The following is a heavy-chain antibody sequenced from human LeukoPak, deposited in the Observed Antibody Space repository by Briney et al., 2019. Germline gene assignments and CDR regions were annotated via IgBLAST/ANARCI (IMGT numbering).Heavy chain of an antibody. V-gene: IGHV4-34*01. CDR3: ARRGALWFGELSSNSFGKMKNWFDP. J-gene: IGHJ5*02. CDR2: INHSGST. Sequence: PSETLSLTCTVSGGSISSYYWSWIRQPPGKGLEWIGEINHSGSTNYNPSLKSRVTISVDTSKNQFSLKLSSVTAADTAVYYCARRGALWFGELSSNSFGKMKNWFDPWGQGTLVTVSS. D-gene: IGHD3-10*01. CDR1: GGSISSYY.